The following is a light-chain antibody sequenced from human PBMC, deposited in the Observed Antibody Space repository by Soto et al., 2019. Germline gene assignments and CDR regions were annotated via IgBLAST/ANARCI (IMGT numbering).Light chain of an antibody. CDR3: QQYDNLPFA. CDR2: DAS. CDR1: QDISNY. Sequence: DIQMTQSPSSLSASVGDRVTITCQASQDISNYLNWYQQKPGKAPKLLIYDASNLETVVPSRFSGSGSGTYFTFTISSLQPEDIATYYCQQYDNLPFAFGPGTKVDL. J-gene: IGKJ3*01. V-gene: IGKV1-33*01.